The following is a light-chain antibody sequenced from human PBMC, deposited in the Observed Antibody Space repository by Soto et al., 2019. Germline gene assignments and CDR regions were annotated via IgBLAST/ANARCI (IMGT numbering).Light chain of an antibody. V-gene: IGKV1-33*01. CDR3: APTSISPRR. Sequence: EIQVTHSVSSVSSSVGDRVTITCQASQDIIKYLNWYQQKPGKAPTLLIYDAPDLATGVPSRFRGSGSGIHFTLTIIGFQPEDFTRYQCAPTSISPRRSAQRAKV. CDR1: QDIIKY. J-gene: IGKJ1*01. CDR2: DAP.